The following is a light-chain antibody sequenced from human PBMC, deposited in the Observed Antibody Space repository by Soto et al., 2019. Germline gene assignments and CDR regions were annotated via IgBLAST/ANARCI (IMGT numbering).Light chain of an antibody. J-gene: IGKJ3*01. CDR1: QSVSSNY. CDR2: DTS. CDR3: HHYGKSPIYT. Sequence: EIVLTQSPGTLSLSPGATATLSCRASQSVSSNYLAWFQQKSGQAPRLLIYDTSSRATGIPDRFSGSGSGTDLTLTISRLEPDDFEVYYCHHYGKSPIYTFGPGTKVDFK. V-gene: IGKV3-20*01.